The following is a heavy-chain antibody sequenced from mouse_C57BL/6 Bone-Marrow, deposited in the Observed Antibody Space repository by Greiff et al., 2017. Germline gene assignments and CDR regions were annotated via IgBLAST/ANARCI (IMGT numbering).Heavy chain of an antibody. J-gene: IGHJ1*03. CDR1: GFTFSSYG. Sequence: EVQLQESGGDLVKPGGSLKLSCAASGFTFSSYGMSWVRQTPDKRLEWVATISSGGSYTYYPDSVKGRFTISRDNAKNTLYLQMSSLKSEDTAMYYCERHDGYFWSFDGWGTGTTVTVTS. D-gene: IGHD2-3*01. CDR2: ISSGGSYT. V-gene: IGHV5-6*01. CDR3: ERHDGYFWSFDG.